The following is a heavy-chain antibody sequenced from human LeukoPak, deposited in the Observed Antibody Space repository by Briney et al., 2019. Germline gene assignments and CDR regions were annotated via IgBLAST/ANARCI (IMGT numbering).Heavy chain of an antibody. J-gene: IGHJ6*02. CDR3: AKSRGV. Sequence: PGGSLRLSCAASGFTFDDYAMHWVRQAPGKGLEWVSLINGDGNNTYYADSVKGRFTISRDNSKNFLYLQMNSLKAEDTAFYYCAKSRGVWGQGTTVTVPS. CDR1: GFTFDDYA. V-gene: IGHV3-43*02. D-gene: IGHD3-10*01. CDR2: INGDGNNT.